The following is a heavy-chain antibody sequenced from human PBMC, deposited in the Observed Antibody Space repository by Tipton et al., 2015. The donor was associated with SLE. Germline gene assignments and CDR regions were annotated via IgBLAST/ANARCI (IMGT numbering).Heavy chain of an antibody. CDR3: ARDDVLLWFRGMDV. J-gene: IGHJ6*02. CDR2: IDTRGST. Sequence: TLSLTCTVSGASIRSGTYKWSWIRQPAGKGLEWLGHIDTRGSTTYNPSLRSRVTISVDTSKNQFSLKLSSVTAADTAVYYCARDDVLLWFRGMDVWGQGTTVTVSS. CDR1: GASIRSGTYK. D-gene: IGHD3-10*01. V-gene: IGHV4-61*09.